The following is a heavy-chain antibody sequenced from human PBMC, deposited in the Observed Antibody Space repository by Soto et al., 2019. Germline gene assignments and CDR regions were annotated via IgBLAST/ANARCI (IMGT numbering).Heavy chain of an antibody. D-gene: IGHD6-13*01. J-gene: IGHJ3*02. CDR1: DGSISTHF. CDR2: VHYSGDT. CDR3: ARRHSGTQERGAFDI. Sequence: SETLSLTCNVSDGSISTHFCSWIRQPPGKGLEWIGYVHYSGDTNYHPSLKSRVTISVDTSRRHFSLKLNSVTAADTAIYYCARRHSGTQERGAFDIWGRGTLVTVSS. V-gene: IGHV4-59*08.